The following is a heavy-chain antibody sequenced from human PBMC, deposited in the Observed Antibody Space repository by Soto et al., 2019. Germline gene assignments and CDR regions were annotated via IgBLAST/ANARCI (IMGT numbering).Heavy chain of an antibody. Sequence: EVHLLESGGGLVQPGGSLRLSCEASGFTFSSYAMTWVRQAPGRGLEGVSGITGSGGRTYYADSVKGRFTISRDNSKSTLYLQMNSPRAEDTAVYYCAKDTRYGDYVRWFDSWGQGTLVTVSS. D-gene: IGHD4-17*01. CDR2: ITGSGGRT. CDR3: AKDTRYGDYVRWFDS. J-gene: IGHJ5*01. CDR1: GFTFSSYA. V-gene: IGHV3-23*01.